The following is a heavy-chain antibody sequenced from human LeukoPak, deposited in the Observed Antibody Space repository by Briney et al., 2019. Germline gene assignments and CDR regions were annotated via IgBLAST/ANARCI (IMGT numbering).Heavy chain of an antibody. J-gene: IGHJ4*02. CDR2: ISYDGSNK. CDR1: GFTFSSYA. CDR3: VTTHYGDYVPPG. V-gene: IGHV3-30-3*01. Sequence: GRSLRLSCAASGFTFSSYAMHWVRQAPGKGLEWVAVISYDGSNKYYADSVKGRFTISRDNSKNTLYLQMNSLRAEDTAVYYCVTTHYGDYVPPGWGQGTLVTVSS. D-gene: IGHD4-17*01.